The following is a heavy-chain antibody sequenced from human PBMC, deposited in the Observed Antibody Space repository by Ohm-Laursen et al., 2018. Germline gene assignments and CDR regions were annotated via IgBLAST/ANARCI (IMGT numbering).Heavy chain of an antibody. CDR1: GFTFSSYA. V-gene: IGHV3-23*01. D-gene: IGHD2-21*02. CDR2: ISGSGGST. Sequence: SLRLSCAASGFTFSSYAMNWVRQAPGKGLEWVSAISGSGGSTYYADSVKGRFTISRDNSKNTLYLQMNSLRAEDTAVYYCAKLGCSGGDCYFYYFDYWGQGTLVTVSS. CDR3: AKLGCSGGDCYFYYFDY. J-gene: IGHJ4*02.